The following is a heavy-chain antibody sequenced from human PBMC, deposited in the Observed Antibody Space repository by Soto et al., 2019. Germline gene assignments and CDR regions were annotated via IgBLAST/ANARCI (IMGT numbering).Heavy chain of an antibody. CDR1: GFTFSSYG. CDR3: ARDPGIVVVPAAVDY. V-gene: IGHV3-33*01. J-gene: IGHJ4*02. Sequence: VQLVESGGGVVQPGRSLRLSCAASGFTFSSYGMHWVRQAPGKGLEWVAVIWYDGSNKYYADSVKGRFTISRDNSKNTLYLQMNSLRAEDTAVYYCARDPGIVVVPAAVDYWGQGTLVTVSS. CDR2: IWYDGSNK. D-gene: IGHD2-2*01.